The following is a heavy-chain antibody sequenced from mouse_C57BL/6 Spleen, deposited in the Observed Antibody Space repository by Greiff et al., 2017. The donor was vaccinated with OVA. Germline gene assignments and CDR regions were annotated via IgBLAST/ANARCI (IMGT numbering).Heavy chain of an antibody. CDR2: ISNGGGST. Sequence: EVMLVESGGGLVQPGGSLKLSCAASGFTFSDYYMYWVRQTPEKRLEWVAYISNGGGSTYYPDTVKGRFTISRDNAKNTLYLQMSRLKSEDTAMYYCARSLDWYFDVWGTGTTVTVSS. D-gene: IGHD4-1*01. J-gene: IGHJ1*03. V-gene: IGHV5-12*01. CDR1: GFTFSDYY. CDR3: ARSLDWYFDV.